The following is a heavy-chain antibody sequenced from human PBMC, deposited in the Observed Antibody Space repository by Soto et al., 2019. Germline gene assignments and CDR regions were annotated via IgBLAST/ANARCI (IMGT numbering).Heavy chain of an antibody. J-gene: IGHJ3*02. CDR1: GGTLSIYA. CDR2: IIPIFGTA. CDR3: ARDQADGYDRDDFDI. Sequence: QVQLVQSGAEVKKPGSSVKVSCKASGGTLSIYAISWVRQAPGQELDWMGGIIPIFGTANYAQKFQGRVTITADESTRTAYMELSSLRSEDTALYYCARDQADGYDRDDFDIWGQGTMVTVAS. D-gene: IGHD5-12*01. V-gene: IGHV1-69*01.